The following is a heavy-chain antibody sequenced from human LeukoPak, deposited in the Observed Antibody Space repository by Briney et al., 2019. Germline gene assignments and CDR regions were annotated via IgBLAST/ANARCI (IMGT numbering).Heavy chain of an antibody. CDR3: ASLCSIDGGWGYSYGYYFDY. CDR1: GFTFSSYS. V-gene: IGHV3-48*01. J-gene: IGHJ4*02. D-gene: IGHD5-18*01. Sequence: GGSLRLSCAASGFTFSSYSMNWVRQAPGKGLEWVSYISSSSSTTYYADSVKGRFTISRDNSKNTLYLQMNSLRAEDTAVYYCASLCSIDGGWGYSYGYYFDYWGQGTLVTVSS. CDR2: ISSSSSTT.